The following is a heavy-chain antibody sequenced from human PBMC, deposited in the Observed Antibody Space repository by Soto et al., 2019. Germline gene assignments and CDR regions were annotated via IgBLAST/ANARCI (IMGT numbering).Heavy chain of an antibody. CDR1: GFTFSSYG. V-gene: IGHV3-33*01. J-gene: IGHJ6*03. D-gene: IGHD2-15*01. Sequence: GGSLRLSCAASGFTFSSYGMHWVRQAPGKGLEWVAVIWYDGSNKYYADSVKGRFTISRDNSKNTLYLQMNSLRAEDTAVYYCARDEGYCSGCSCYFEYYYMDVWGKGTTVTVSS. CDR2: IWYDGSNK. CDR3: ARDEGYCSGCSCYFEYYYMDV.